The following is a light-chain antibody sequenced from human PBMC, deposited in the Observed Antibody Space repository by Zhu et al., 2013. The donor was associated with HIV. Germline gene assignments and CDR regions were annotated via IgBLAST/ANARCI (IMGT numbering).Light chain of an antibody. V-gene: IGKV3-20*01. Sequence: EIVLTQSPATLSLSPGENATLSCRASQSVSSSYVAWYQHKPGQAPRLLIYGASTRATGFPDRFSGSGSGTDFTLTISRLEPEDFAVYYCQQYGSSPQFTFGPGTKVDIK. CDR3: QQYGSSPQFT. CDR2: GAS. J-gene: IGKJ3*01. CDR1: QSVSSSY.